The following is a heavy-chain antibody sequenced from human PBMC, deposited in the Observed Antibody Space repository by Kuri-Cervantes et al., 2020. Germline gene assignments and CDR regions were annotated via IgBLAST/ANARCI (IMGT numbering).Heavy chain of an antibody. CDR2: MNPNSGNT. CDR1: GYTFTSYD. Sequence: ASVKVSCKASGYTFTSYDINWVRQATGQGLEWMGWMNPNSGNTGYAQKFQGRVTMTRNTSISTAYMELSSLRSEDTAVYYCATYFWSGYPPLYYFDYWGQGTLVTVSS. V-gene: IGHV1-8*01. CDR3: ATYFWSGYPPLYYFDY. J-gene: IGHJ4*02. D-gene: IGHD3-3*01.